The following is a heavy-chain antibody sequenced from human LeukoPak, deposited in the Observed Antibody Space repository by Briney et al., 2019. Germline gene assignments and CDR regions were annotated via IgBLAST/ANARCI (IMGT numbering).Heavy chain of an antibody. CDR2: INHGGST. D-gene: IGHD6-13*01. V-gene: IGHV4-34*01. CDR1: GGSFSGYY. Sequence: SETLSLTCAVYGGSFSGYYWSWIRQPPGKGLEWIGEINHGGSTNYNPSLKSRVTISVDTSKNQFSLKLSSVTAADTAVYYCARVNRYSSSWYAIDYWGQGTLVTVSS. J-gene: IGHJ4*02. CDR3: ARVNRYSSSWYAIDY.